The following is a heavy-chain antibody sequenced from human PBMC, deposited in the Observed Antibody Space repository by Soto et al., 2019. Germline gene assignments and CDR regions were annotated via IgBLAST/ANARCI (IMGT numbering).Heavy chain of an antibody. CDR1: GFTFSNYA. CDR2: ISGTGGGT. D-gene: IGHD3-10*01. J-gene: IGHJ6*02. Sequence: EVHLLESGGGLVQPGGSLRLSCAASGFTFSNYAMTWVRQAPGKGLEWVSVISGTGGGTNNADSAKGRFTTSRDNSKNTLYLQMNSLRAEDTAVYYCAKRAFYGSGIPNYQGMDVWGQGTAVTVSS. V-gene: IGHV3-23*01. CDR3: AKRAFYGSGIPNYQGMDV.